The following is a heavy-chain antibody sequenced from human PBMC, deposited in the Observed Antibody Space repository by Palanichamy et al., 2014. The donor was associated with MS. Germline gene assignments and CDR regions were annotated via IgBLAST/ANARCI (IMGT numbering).Heavy chain of an antibody. D-gene: IGHD3-10*01. CDR1: GSTFNNYG. V-gene: IGHV3-30*03. CDR2: ISYDGSDK. J-gene: IGHJ5*02. Sequence: QVHLVESGGGVVQPGRSLRLSCAASGSTFNNYGMHWVRQAPGKGLEWVAVISYDGSDKYYADSVKGQFTISRDNSKNTLYLQMNSLRAEDTAVYYCYSMVRGVMRFDPWGQGILVTVSS. CDR3: YSMVRGVMRFDP.